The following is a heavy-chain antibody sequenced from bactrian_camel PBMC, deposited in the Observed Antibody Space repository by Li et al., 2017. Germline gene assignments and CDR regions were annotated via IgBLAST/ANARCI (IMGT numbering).Heavy chain of an antibody. V-gene: IGHV3S53*01. Sequence: HVQLVESGGGSVQAGGSLRLSCAASGYTVRHRCMGWFRQTPGKEREGVAVIGVDGSTSYAESVKGRFTISKDNAKNTVYLQMSDLNPEGSARYYCSAEPIGPLCVTNLLQHVPRGSGTQVTVS. D-gene: IGHD1*01. CDR1: GYTVRHRC. CDR3: SAEPIGPLCVTNLLQHVP. CDR2: IGVDGST. J-gene: IGHJ4*01.